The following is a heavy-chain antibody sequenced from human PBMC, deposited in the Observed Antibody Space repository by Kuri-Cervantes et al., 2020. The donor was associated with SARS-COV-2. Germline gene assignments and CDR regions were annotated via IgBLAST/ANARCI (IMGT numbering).Heavy chain of an antibody. CDR1: GGSFSGYY. D-gene: IGHD3-3*01. CDR3: ARGSYDFWSGYYYYYGMDV. J-gene: IGHJ6*02. Sequence: SETLSLTCAVYGGSFSGYYWSWIRQPPGKGPGWIGEINHSGSTNYNPSLKSRVTISVDTSKNQLSLKLSSVTAADTAVYYCARGSYDFWSGYYYYYGMDVWGQGTTVTVS. CDR2: INHSGST. V-gene: IGHV4-34*01.